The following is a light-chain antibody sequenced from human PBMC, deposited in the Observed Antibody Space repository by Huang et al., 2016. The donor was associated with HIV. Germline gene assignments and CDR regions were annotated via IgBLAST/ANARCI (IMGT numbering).Light chain of an antibody. CDR1: QGISSY. CDR3: QQLNSYPLT. J-gene: IGKJ4*01. Sequence: QLTQSPSSLSASVGDRVTITCRASQGISSYLAWYQQKPGKAPKLLIYAASTLQSVVPSRFSGSGSGTDFTLTISSLQPEDFATYYCQQLNSYPLTFGGGTKVEIK. CDR2: AAS. V-gene: IGKV1-9*01.